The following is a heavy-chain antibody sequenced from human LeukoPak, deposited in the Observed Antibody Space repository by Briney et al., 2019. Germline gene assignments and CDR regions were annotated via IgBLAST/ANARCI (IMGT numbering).Heavy chain of an antibody. D-gene: IGHD3-22*01. V-gene: IGHV3-23*01. CDR3: AKRYYYDSSGYYYHY. CDR1: GFTFSSYA. Sequence: GASLRLSCAASGFTFSSYAMSWVRQAPGKGLEWVSAISGSGGSTYYADSMKGRFTISRDNSKNTLYLQMNSLRAEDTAVYYCAKRYYYDSSGYYYHYWGQGTLVTVSS. J-gene: IGHJ4*02. CDR2: ISGSGGST.